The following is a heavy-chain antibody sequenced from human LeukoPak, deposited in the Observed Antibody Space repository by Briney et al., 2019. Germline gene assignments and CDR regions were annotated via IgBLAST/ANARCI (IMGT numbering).Heavy chain of an antibody. J-gene: IGHJ4*02. CDR2: INPSGGIT. CDR1: GYTFTRYY. CDR3: ARDSTPNYDFWSGLPDY. Sequence: ASVTVSCKASGYTFTRYYIHWVRQAPGHGLEWMGVINPSGGITNYAQNFQGRVTMTRDTSTSTVYMELSSLRSEDTAVYYCARDSTPNYDFWSGLPDYWGQGTLVTVSS. D-gene: IGHD3-3*01. V-gene: IGHV1-46*01.